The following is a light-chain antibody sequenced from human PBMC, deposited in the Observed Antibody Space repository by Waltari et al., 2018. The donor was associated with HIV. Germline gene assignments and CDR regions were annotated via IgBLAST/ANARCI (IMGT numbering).Light chain of an antibody. CDR2: EKS. J-gene: IGLJ2*01. Sequence: QSVLTQPPSVSAAPGQKATISCSGSDSNIGFNHISWPPHVPGTAPKRLIFEKSNRLAGIPGRFSGAKSDTAATLATTGLRTGGEADYYCATWDDSLSAVVFGGGTKVTVL. V-gene: IGLV1-51*02. CDR3: ATWDDSLSAVV. CDR1: DSNIGFNH.